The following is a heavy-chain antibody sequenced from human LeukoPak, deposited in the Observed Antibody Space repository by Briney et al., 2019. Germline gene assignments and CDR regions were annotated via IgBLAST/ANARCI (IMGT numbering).Heavy chain of an antibody. CDR1: GFTFSSYS. CDR3: ARIYDSSGYYYPFDY. Sequence: GGSLRLSCAASGFTFSSYSMNWVRQAPGKGLEWVSSISRSSSYIYYADSVKGRFTISRDNAKNSLYLQMKSLRAEDTAVYYCARIYDSSGYYYPFDYWGQGTLVTASS. J-gene: IGHJ4*02. D-gene: IGHD3-22*01. CDR2: ISRSSSYI. V-gene: IGHV3-21*01.